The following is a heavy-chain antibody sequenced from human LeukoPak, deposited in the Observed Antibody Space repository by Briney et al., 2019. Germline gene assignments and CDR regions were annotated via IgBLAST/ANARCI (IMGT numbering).Heavy chain of an antibody. Sequence: ASVKVSCKASGYTFTSYGISWVRQAPGQGVEGMGWISAYNGYTNYAQKLQDTVPFTTDTSTSTAYIDLSTLSFEDTAVYYCARFLKTPVNRGGPANYYMDVWGKGTTVTVSS. CDR3: ARFLKTPVNRGGPANYYMDV. D-gene: IGHD2/OR15-2a*01. V-gene: IGHV1-18*01. CDR2: ISAYNGYT. J-gene: IGHJ6*03. CDR1: GYTFTSYG.